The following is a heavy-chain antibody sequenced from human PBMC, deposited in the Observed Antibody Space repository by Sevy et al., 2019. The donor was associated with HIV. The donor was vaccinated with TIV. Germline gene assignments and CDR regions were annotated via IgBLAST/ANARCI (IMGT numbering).Heavy chain of an antibody. D-gene: IGHD3-3*01. V-gene: IGHV1-18*01. J-gene: IGHJ4*02. Sequence: ASVKVSCKASGYTFTSYGISWVRQAPGQGLEWMGWISAYNGNTNYAQKLQGRVTMTTDTSTSTAYMELRSLGSDDTAVYYCARVVVTIFGVVIPTEFDYWGQGTLVTVSS. CDR3: ARVVVTIFGVVIPTEFDY. CDR1: GYTFTSYG. CDR2: ISAYNGNT.